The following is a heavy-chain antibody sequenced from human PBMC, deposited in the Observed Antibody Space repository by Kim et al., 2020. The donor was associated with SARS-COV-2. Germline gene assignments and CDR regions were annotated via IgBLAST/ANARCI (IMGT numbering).Heavy chain of an antibody. Sequence: GSTNYNPSLKSRVTISVDTSKNQFSLKLSSVTAADTAVYYCASYPPVFDYWGQGTLVTVSS. J-gene: IGHJ4*02. V-gene: IGHV4-34*01. CDR3: ASYPPVFDY. D-gene: IGHD3-16*02. CDR2: GST.